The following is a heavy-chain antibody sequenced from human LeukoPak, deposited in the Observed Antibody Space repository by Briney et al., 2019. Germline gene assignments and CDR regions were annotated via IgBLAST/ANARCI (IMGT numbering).Heavy chain of an antibody. CDR3: ARGGYCSSTSCYGDDAFDI. CDR1: GGSINNFY. CDR2: IHASENT. Sequence: SETLSLTCTFSGGSINNFYWSWIRQPAGKGLEWIGRIHASENTNYNPSLKSRVTMSVDTSKNQFSLKLSSVTAADTAMYYCARGGYCSSTSCYGDDAFDIWGQGTMVTVSS. D-gene: IGHD2-2*01. J-gene: IGHJ3*02. V-gene: IGHV4-4*07.